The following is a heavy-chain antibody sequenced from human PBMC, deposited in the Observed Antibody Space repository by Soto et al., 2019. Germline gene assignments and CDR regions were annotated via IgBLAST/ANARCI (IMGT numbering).Heavy chain of an antibody. D-gene: IGHD2-15*01. CDR3: SRGYCSGGSCLTWFDP. V-gene: IGHV1-69*05. Sequence: QVQLVQSGAEVKKPGSSVKVSCKASGGTFSSYAISWVRQAPGQGLEWMGGIIPIFGTANNAQKFQGRVTITPDESTSTAYMELSRLRSEDTAVYYCSRGYCSGGSCLTWFDPWGQGTLVTVSS. J-gene: IGHJ5*02. CDR1: GGTFSSYA. CDR2: IIPIFGTA.